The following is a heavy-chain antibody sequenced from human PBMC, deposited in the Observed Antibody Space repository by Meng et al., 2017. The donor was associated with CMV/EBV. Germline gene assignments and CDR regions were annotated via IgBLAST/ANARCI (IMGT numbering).Heavy chain of an antibody. CDR1: GGSISSSSYY. J-gene: IGHJ4*02. CDR3: ASAWSRAIFGVASASFDY. D-gene: IGHD3-3*01. V-gene: IGHV4-39*07. Sequence: SETLSPTCTVSGGSISSSSYYWGWIRQPPGKGLEWIGSIYYSGSTYYNPSLKSRVTISVDTSKNQFSLKLSSVTAADTAVYYCASAWSRAIFGVASASFDYWGQGTLVTVSS. CDR2: IYYSGST.